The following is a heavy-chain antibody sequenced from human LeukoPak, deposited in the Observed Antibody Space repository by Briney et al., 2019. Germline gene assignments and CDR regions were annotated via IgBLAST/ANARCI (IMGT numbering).Heavy chain of an antibody. D-gene: IGHD3-10*01. CDR1: GYTFTSYG. CDR2: IIAYNGNT. J-gene: IGHJ6*03. Sequence: ASVKVSCKASGYTFTSYGISWVRQAPGQGLEWMGWIIAYNGNTNYAQKLQGRVTMTTDTSTSTAYMELRSLRSDDTAVYYCARMGFGNGAASYYYYYMDVWGKGTTVTVSS. CDR3: ARMGFGNGAASYYYYYMDV. V-gene: IGHV1-18*01.